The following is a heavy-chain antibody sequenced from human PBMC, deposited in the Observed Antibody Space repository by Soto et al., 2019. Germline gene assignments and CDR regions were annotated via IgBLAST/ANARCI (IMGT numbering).Heavy chain of an antibody. J-gene: IGHJ5*02. Sequence: QLQESGPGLVRPSGTLSLTCAVSGGSIINTNWWTWVRQPPGQGLEWMGEIYQTGTTSYIPSLKSRLTISVDKSRNQFSLILNSVTAADTAVYYCASLFGPWGQGTLVTVSS. CDR3: ASLFGP. D-gene: IGHD3-16*01. CDR1: GGSIINTNW. CDR2: IYQTGTT. V-gene: IGHV4-4*02.